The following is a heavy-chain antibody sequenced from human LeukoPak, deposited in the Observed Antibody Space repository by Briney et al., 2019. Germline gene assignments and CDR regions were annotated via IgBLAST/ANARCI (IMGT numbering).Heavy chain of an antibody. CDR3: ARDYDCSLS. J-gene: IGHJ4*02. D-gene: IGHD3-22*01. CDR2: IYYSGST. V-gene: IGHV4-39*07. Sequence: PSETLSLTCTVSGGSISSSSYYWGWLRQPPGKGLEWIVSIYYSGSTYYHPSLKSRVTISVYTSKNQFSLKLSSVTAADTGVYYCARDYDCSLSWGQGTLVSVPS. CDR1: GGSISSSSYY.